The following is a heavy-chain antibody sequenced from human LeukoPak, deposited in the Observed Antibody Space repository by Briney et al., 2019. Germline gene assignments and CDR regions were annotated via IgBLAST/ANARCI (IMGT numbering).Heavy chain of an antibody. V-gene: IGHV4-34*01. D-gene: IGHD5-18*01. Sequence: SETLSLTCAVYGGSFSGYHWSWIRQPPGKGLEWIGEINHSGSTNYNPSLKSRVTISVDTSKNQFSLKLSSVTAADTAVYYCARGAIQLWPGRLDDWGQGTLVTVSS. CDR2: INHSGST. CDR3: ARGAIQLWPGRLDD. CDR1: GGSFSGYH. J-gene: IGHJ4*02.